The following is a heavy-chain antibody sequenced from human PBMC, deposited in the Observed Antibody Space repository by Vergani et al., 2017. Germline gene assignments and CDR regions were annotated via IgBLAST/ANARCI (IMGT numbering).Heavy chain of an antibody. CDR3: ARSSLSSTYNWFDP. D-gene: IGHD6-13*01. Sequence: QLQLQESGPGLVKPSETLSLTSTVSGCSISSSSYSWGWIRQPPGNGLECVGRIYTSGSTNYNPSLKSRVTISVDTSKNQFSLKLRAVTAADTAVYYCARSSLSSTYNWFDPWGQGTLVTVSS. V-gene: IGHV4-39*07. J-gene: IGHJ5*02. CDR2: IYTSGST. CDR1: GCSISSSSYS.